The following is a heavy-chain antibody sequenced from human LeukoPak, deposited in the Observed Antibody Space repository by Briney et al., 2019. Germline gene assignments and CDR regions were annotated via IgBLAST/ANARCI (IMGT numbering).Heavy chain of an antibody. Sequence: GASVKVSCKASGGTFSSYAISWVRQAPGQGLEWMGGTIPIFGTANYAQKLQGRVTMTTDTSTSTAYMELRSLRSDDTAVYYCARNYGDYEEYYFDYWGQGTLVTVSS. V-gene: IGHV1-69*05. CDR2: TIPIFGTA. D-gene: IGHD4-17*01. J-gene: IGHJ4*02. CDR1: GGTFSSYA. CDR3: ARNYGDYEEYYFDY.